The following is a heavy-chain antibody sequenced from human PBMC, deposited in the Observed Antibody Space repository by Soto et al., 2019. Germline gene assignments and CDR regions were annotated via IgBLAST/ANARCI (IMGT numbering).Heavy chain of an antibody. CDR2: INHSGST. D-gene: IGHD3-16*02. V-gene: IGHV4-34*01. CDR1: GGSFSGYY. Sequence: SETLSLTCAVYGGSFSGYYWSWIRQPPGKGLEWIGEINHSGSTNYNPSLKSRVTISVDTSKNQFSLKLSSVTAADTAVYYCARGRGDYIWGSYRYNCFDYWGQGTLVTVSS. J-gene: IGHJ4*02. CDR3: ARGRGDYIWGSYRYNCFDY.